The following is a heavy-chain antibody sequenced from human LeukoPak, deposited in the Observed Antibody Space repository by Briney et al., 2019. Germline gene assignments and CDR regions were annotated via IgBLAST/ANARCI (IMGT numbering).Heavy chain of an antibody. CDR2: ISGSSSTL. CDR1: GFNFRTYS. Sequence: GGSLRLSCAASGFNFRTYSMKWIRRAPGKGLEWISYISGSSSTLYYADSVKGRFTISRDNANNSLFLQMNSLRAEDTAVYYCAREPYYDFWSGYYDPVLYFDYWGQGTLVTVSS. CDR3: AREPYYDFWSGYYDPVLYFDY. J-gene: IGHJ4*02. V-gene: IGHV3-48*04. D-gene: IGHD3-3*01.